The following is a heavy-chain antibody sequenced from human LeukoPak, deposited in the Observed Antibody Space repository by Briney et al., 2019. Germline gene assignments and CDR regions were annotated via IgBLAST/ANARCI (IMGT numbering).Heavy chain of an antibody. CDR1: GYTFTGYY. Sequence: ASVKVSCKASGYTFTGYYMHWVRQAPGQGLEWMGWINPNSGGTNYAQKFQGRVTMTRGTSISTTYMELSRLRSDDTAVYYCASPYCSGGSCYRCNWFDPWGQGTLVTVSS. CDR2: INPNSGGT. V-gene: IGHV1-2*02. D-gene: IGHD2-15*01. J-gene: IGHJ5*02. CDR3: ASPYCSGGSCYRCNWFDP.